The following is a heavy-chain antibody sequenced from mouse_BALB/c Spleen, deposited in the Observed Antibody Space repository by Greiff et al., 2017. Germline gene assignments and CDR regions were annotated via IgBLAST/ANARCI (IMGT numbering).Heavy chain of an antibody. J-gene: IGHJ3*01. CDR1: GFTFSSFG. V-gene: IGHV5-17*02. CDR2: ISSGSSTI. Sequence: EVMLVESGGGLVQPGGSRKLSCAASGFTFSSFGMHWVRQAPEKGLEWVAYISSGSSTIYYADTVKGRFTISRDNPKNTLFLQMTSLRSEDTAMYYCARGENYYGSSPLAYWGQGTLVTVSA. D-gene: IGHD1-1*01. CDR3: ARGENYYGSSPLAY.